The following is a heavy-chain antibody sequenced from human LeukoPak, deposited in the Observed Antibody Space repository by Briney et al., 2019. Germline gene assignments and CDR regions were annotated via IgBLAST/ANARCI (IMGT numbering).Heavy chain of an antibody. CDR3: ARQTEGYGDPGDDAFDI. CDR2: INWNGGST. Sequence: RPGGSLRLSCAASGFTFSSYSMIWVRQAPGKGLEWVSDINWNGGSTGYADSVKGRFTISRDNAKKSLYLQMNSLRAEDTALYYCARQTEGYGDPGDDAFDIWGQGTMVTVSS. V-gene: IGHV3-20*04. J-gene: IGHJ3*02. CDR1: GFTFSSYS. D-gene: IGHD4-17*01.